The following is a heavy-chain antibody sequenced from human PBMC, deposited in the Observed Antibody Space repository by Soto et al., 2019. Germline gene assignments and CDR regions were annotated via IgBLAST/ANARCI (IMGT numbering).Heavy chain of an antibody. CDR1: GGSISSSSYY. CDR2: IYYSGST. Sequence: SETLSLTCTVSGGSISSSSYYWGWIRQPPGKGLEWIGSIYYSGSTYYNPSLKSRVTISVDTSKNQFSLKLSSVTAADTAVYYCARRYSSSWYNWFDPWGQGTLVTVSS. D-gene: IGHD6-13*01. V-gene: IGHV4-39*01. CDR3: ARRYSSSWYNWFDP. J-gene: IGHJ5*02.